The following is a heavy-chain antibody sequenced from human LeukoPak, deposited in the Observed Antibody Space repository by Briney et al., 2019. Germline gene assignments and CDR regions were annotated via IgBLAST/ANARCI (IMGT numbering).Heavy chain of an antibody. D-gene: IGHD6-13*01. CDR2: ISWNSGSI. J-gene: IGHJ6*02. CDR3: AKAPYSSSAYYYYGMDV. Sequence: GRSLRLSCAASGFTFDDYAMHWVRQAPGKGLEWVSGISWNSGSIGYADSVKGRFTISRDNAKNSLYLQMNSLRAEDTALYYCAKAPYSSSAYYYYGMDVWGQGTTVTVSS. V-gene: IGHV3-9*01. CDR1: GFTFDDYA.